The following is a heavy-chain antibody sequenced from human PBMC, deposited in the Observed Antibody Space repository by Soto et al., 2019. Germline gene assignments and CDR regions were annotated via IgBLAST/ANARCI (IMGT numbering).Heavy chain of an antibody. CDR2: IYHSGST. D-gene: IGHD5-12*01. CDR1: GGSISTDNW. Sequence: QVQLEESGPGLVKPSGTLSLTCAVSGGSISTDNWWSWVRQPPGKGLEWVGEIYHSGSTNYNPSLKSLLTISIDKSKDQFSLYVRSVTAADTAVYYCARGGRWLFDYWGQGTLVTVST. CDR3: ARGGRWLFDY. J-gene: IGHJ4*02. V-gene: IGHV4-4*02.